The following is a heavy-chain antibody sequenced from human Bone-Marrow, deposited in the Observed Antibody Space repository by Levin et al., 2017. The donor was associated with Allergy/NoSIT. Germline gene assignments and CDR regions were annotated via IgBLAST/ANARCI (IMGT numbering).Heavy chain of an antibody. Sequence: GESLKISCKASGHIFTNYAINWVRQAPGQGLEWMGWINTMSGNPTYAQGFTGRFVFYLDTSVSTAYLQISSLQAEDTAVYYCASESYRCSGGSCFFDSWGQGTLVTVSP. CDR2: INTMSGNP. CDR1: GHIFTNYA. D-gene: IGHD2-15*01. V-gene: IGHV7-4-1*02. CDR3: ASESYRCSGGSCFFDS. J-gene: IGHJ4*02.